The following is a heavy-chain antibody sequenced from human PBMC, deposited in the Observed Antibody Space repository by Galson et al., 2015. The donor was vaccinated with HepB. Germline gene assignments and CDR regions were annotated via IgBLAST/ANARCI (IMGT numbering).Heavy chain of an antibody. Sequence: ETLSLTCTVSGDSISSRSYYWGWIRQPPGKGLEWIGSISYYGGTYYNPSLKSRVTVSVDTSNNHFSLRLSSVTAADTAVYYCARVVCARFIGITRCLYYFDYWGQGTLVTVSS. CDR3: ARVVCARFIGITRCLYYFDY. J-gene: IGHJ4*02. D-gene: IGHD2-2*01. CDR1: GDSISSRSYY. CDR2: ISYYGGT. V-gene: IGHV4-39*02.